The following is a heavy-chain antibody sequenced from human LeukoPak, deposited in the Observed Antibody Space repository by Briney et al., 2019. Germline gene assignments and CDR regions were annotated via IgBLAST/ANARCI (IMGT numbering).Heavy chain of an antibody. CDR3: AKGMRSGWDFVDY. V-gene: IGHV3-30*18. CDR2: ISYDGSNK. Sequence: GGSLRLSCAASGFTFSSYSMNWVRQAPGKGLEWVAVISYDGSNKYYADSVKGRFTISRDNSKNTLYLQMNSLRAEDTAVYYCAKGMRSGWDFVDYWGQGTLVTVSS. J-gene: IGHJ4*02. D-gene: IGHD6-19*01. CDR1: GFTFSSYS.